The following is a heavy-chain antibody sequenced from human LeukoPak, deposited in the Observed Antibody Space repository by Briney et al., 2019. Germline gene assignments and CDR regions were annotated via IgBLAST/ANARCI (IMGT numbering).Heavy chain of an antibody. CDR1: GGSISSYY. CDR3: ARVVRGSPPYFDF. J-gene: IGHJ4*02. D-gene: IGHD1-26*01. Sequence: SETLSLTCTVSGGSISSYYWSWIRQPPGKGLEWIGYIYYSGSANYNPSLKSRVTISLDTSKNQFSLQLSSVTGPNTAVYSFARVVRGSPPYFDFWGQGNLVTVSS. CDR2: IYYSGSA. V-gene: IGHV4-59*01.